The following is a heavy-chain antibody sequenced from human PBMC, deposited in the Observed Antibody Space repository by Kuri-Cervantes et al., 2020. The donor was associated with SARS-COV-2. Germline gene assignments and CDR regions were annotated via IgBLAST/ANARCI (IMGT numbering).Heavy chain of an antibody. CDR2: IYYSGSI. D-gene: IGHD3-22*01. V-gene: IGHV4-38-2*02. CDR1: GFSISSIYY. Sequence: SETLSLTCTVSGFSISSIYYWGWIRQPPGKGLEWIGSIYYSGSIYYNPSLKSRVTISVDTSKNQFSLKLSSVTAADTAVYYCARVGGSGYDAFDIWGQGTMVTVSS. J-gene: IGHJ3*02. CDR3: ARVGGSGYDAFDI.